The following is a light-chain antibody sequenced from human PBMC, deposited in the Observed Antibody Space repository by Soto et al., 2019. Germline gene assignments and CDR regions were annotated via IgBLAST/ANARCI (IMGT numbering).Light chain of an antibody. J-gene: IGLJ2*01. CDR3: QSYDSSLNVV. V-gene: IGLV1-40*01. Sequence: QSVLTQPPSVSGAPGQRGTISCTGSSSNIGAGYDVHWYQQLPGTAPKLLIYANSNRPSGVPDRFSGSKSGTSASLAITGLQAEDEADYYCQSYDSSLNVVFGGGTKVTVL. CDR1: SSNIGAGYD. CDR2: ANS.